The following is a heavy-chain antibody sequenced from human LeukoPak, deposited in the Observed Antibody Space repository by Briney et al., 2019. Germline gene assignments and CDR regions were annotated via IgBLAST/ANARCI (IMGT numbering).Heavy chain of an antibody. V-gene: IGHV5-51*01. J-gene: IGHJ6*02. D-gene: IGHD3-10*01. Sequence: GESLKISCTGSGYXFTSYWISWVRQTPGKGLEWMGIIYAGGSDTRYSPSFQGQVSISVDKSINTAYLQWRSLKASDTAMYYCGRSGHYGTDVWGQGTTVTVSS. CDR2: IYAGGSDT. CDR1: GYXFTSYW. CDR3: GRSGHYGTDV.